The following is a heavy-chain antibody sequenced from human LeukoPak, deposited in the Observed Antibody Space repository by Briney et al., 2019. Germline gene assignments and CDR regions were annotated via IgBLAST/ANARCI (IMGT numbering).Heavy chain of an antibody. CDR3: VRDGGVSGYDLLDY. D-gene: IGHD5-12*01. CDR2: INQDGSEE. V-gene: IGHV3-7*01. Sequence: GGSLRLSCAASGFTFSNYWMTWVRQAPGKGLEWVAHINQDGSEEHYMDSVKARFTISRDNAKNSLSLQMNSPRAEDTAVYYCVRDGGVSGYDLLDYWGQGTLVTVSS. J-gene: IGHJ4*02. CDR1: GFTFSNYW.